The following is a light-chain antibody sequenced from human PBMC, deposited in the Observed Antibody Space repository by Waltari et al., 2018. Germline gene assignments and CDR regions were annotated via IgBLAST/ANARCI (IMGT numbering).Light chain of an antibody. CDR2: EDS. CDR1: RGSLASNY. Sequence: FLLTQPHSVSESPGKTVTISCTRTRGSLASNYWQWYQQRPGSTPTTVIFEDSQRPSGVPDRFSGSVDISSNSASLTISGLETEDEADYYCQSYDGSNPVVFGGGTKLTVL. J-gene: IGLJ3*02. V-gene: IGLV6-57*01. CDR3: QSYDGSNPVV.